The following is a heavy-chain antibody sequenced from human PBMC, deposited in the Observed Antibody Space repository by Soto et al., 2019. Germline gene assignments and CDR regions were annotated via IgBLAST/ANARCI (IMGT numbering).Heavy chain of an antibody. CDR3: AKCMQAYWNYDAHHI. Sequence: PVGSLRLSCAASGFTFSSYSMSCVRQAPGKGLEWVAHITATGGTTYYADSVKGRFTISRDTSRNTLYLQMNGLRAEDTALYYCAKCMQAYWNYDAHHIWGQGTMVTVSS. CDR1: GFTFSSYS. J-gene: IGHJ3*02. D-gene: IGHD1-7*01. V-gene: IGHV3-23*01. CDR2: ITATGGTT.